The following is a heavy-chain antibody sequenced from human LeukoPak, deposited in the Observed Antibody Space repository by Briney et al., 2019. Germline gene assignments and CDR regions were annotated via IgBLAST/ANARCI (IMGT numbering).Heavy chain of an antibody. CDR2: IYADGYT. Sequence: PGGSLRLSCAASGISFSNDYMSWVRQAPGKGLEWVLAIYADGYTRDAASVKGRFTISRDNSKNTLYLQMNSLRAEETAVYYCAKGLTLGYCGSTSCSEYFQHWGQGTLVTVSS. D-gene: IGHD2-2*01. CDR1: GISFSNDY. CDR3: AKGLTLGYCGSTSCSEYFQH. J-gene: IGHJ1*01. V-gene: IGHV3-53*01.